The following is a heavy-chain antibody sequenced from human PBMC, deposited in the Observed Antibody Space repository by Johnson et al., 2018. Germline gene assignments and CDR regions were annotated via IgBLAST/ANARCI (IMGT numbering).Heavy chain of an antibody. Sequence: EVQLVETGGGLVKPGRSLRLSCTASGFTFGDYAMSWFRQAPGKGLEWVGFIRSKAYGGTTEYAASVKGRFTISRDDSKSIAYLQMNSLKTEDTAVYYCTRDPAVGGCDAFDIWGQGTMVTVSS. V-gene: IGHV3-49*05. CDR3: TRDPAVGGCDAFDI. CDR2: IRSKAYGGTT. D-gene: IGHD6-19*01. J-gene: IGHJ3*02. CDR1: GFTFGDYA.